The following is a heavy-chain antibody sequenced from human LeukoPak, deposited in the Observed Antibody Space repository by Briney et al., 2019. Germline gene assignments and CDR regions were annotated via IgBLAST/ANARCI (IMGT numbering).Heavy chain of an antibody. CDR1: GYSISSGYY. V-gene: IGHV4-38-2*02. Sequence: ETLSLTCTVSGYSISSGYYWGWIRQPPGKGLEWIGSIYHSGSTYYNPSLKSRVTISVDTSKNQFSLKLSSVTAADTAVYYCARVHYDILTGYGHFDYWGQGTLVTVSS. CDR3: ARVHYDILTGYGHFDY. CDR2: IYHSGST. J-gene: IGHJ4*02. D-gene: IGHD3-9*01.